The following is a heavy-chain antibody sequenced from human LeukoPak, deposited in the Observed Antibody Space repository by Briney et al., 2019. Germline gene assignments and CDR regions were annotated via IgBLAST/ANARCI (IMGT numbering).Heavy chain of an antibody. CDR1: GGTFSSYA. CDR2: IIPIFGTA. V-gene: IGHV1-69*13. J-gene: IGHJ3*02. Sequence: SVKVSCKASGGTFSSYAISWVRQAPGQGLEWMGGIIPIFGTANYAQKFQGRVTITADESTSTAYMELSSLRSEDTAVYYCASRSHDIVVVVADDDAFDIWGQGTMVTFSS. D-gene: IGHD2-15*01. CDR3: ASRSHDIVVVVADDDAFDI.